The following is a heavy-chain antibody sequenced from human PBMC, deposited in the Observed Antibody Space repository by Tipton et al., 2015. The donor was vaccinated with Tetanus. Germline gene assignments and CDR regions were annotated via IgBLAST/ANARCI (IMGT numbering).Heavy chain of an antibody. CDR2: IYPSDSDT. CDR3: ARANCTDGVCNLDV. J-gene: IGHJ6*02. V-gene: IGHV5-51*01. Sequence: QLVQSGGEVKKPGESLKISCKGSGYIFNNYWIEWVRQKPGKGLEWMGMIYPSDSDTSYRQSFQGQVTISVDKSISTAYLEWSSLKAADTSVFYCARANCTDGVCNLDVWGPGALVTVAS. D-gene: IGHD2-8*01. CDR1: GYIFNNYW.